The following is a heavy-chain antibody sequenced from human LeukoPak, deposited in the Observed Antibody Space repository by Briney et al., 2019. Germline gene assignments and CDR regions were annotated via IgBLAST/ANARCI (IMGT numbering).Heavy chain of an antibody. Sequence: KPSETLSLTCTVSGGSISNSGYCWGWLRQPPGKGLEWNRNVYYGGNTNYNPSIKNRVTISVDTTNHQSSLKRRSATAAETAVYYCARTVDAPPDFDIWGQGTMVTVSS. CDR3: ARTVDAPPDFDI. CDR1: GGSISNSGYC. CDR2: VYYGGNT. V-gene: IGHV4-39*01. J-gene: IGHJ3*02.